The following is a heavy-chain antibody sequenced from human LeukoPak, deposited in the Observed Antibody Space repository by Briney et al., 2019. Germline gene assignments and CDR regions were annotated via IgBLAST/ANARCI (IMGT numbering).Heavy chain of an antibody. CDR1: GFTLSRYW. CDR2: IKQEGSEK. Sequence: PGGSLRLSCAASGFTLSRYWMSGVRQARGKGVEGVANIKQEGSEKYYVDSVKGPFTISRDNAKNSLYLQMNSLRAEDTAVYYCAREDYGDSADFDYWGQGTLVTVSS. J-gene: IGHJ4*02. CDR3: AREDYGDSADFDY. D-gene: IGHD4-17*01. V-gene: IGHV3-7*01.